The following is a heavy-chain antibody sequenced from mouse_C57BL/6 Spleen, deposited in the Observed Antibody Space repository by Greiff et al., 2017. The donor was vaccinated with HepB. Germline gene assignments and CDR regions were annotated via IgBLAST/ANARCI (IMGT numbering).Heavy chain of an antibody. CDR3: ARKGSNSRGYAMDY. J-gene: IGHJ4*01. CDR2: ISYDGSN. V-gene: IGHV3-6*01. D-gene: IGHD2-5*01. Sequence: EVKLLESGPGLVKPSQSLSLTCSVTGYSITSGYYWNWIRQFPGNKLEWMGDISYDGSNNYNPSLKNRISITRDTSKNQFFLKLNSVTTEDTATYYCARKGSNSRGYAMDYWGQGTSVTVSS. CDR1: GYSITSGYY.